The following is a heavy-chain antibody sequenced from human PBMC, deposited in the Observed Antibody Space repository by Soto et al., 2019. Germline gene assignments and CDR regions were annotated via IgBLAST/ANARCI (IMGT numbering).Heavy chain of an antibody. CDR1: GGTFSSYA. V-gene: IGHV1-69*01. CDR3: AREALSGSGSYYVYYFDY. CDR2: IIPIFGTA. Sequence: QVQLVQSGAEVKKPGSSVKVFCKASGGTFSSYAISWVRQAPGQGLEWMGGIIPIFGTANYAQKFQGRVTITADESTSTAYMELSSLRSEDTAVYYCAREALSGSGSYYVYYFDYWGQGTLVTVSS. D-gene: IGHD3-10*01. J-gene: IGHJ4*02.